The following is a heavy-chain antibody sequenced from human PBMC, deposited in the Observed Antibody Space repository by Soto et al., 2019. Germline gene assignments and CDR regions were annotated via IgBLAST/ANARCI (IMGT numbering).Heavy chain of an antibody. CDR2: IYYSGST. J-gene: IGHJ4*02. Sequence: SETLSLTCTVSGGSISSYYWSWIRQPPGKGLEWIGYIYYSGSTNYNPSLKSRVTISVDTSKNQFSLKLSSVTAADTAVYYCARHTDYGDYEIGYWGQGTLVTVSS. V-gene: IGHV4-59*08. CDR3: ARHTDYGDYEIGY. D-gene: IGHD4-17*01. CDR1: GGSISSYY.